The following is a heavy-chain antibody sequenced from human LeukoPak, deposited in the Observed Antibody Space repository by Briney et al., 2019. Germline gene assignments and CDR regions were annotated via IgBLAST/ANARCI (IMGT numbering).Heavy chain of an antibody. J-gene: IGHJ4*02. CDR1: GFTFSSYG. D-gene: IGHD2-15*01. Sequence: GGTLRLSCAASGFTFSSYGMSWVRQARGKGLEWVSAISGSGGSTYYADSVKGRFTISRDNSKNTLYLQMNSLRAEDAAVYYCAKAPVTSCRGAFCYPFDYWGQGTLVTVSS. V-gene: IGHV3-23*01. CDR3: AKAPVTSCRGAFCYPFDY. CDR2: ISGSGGST.